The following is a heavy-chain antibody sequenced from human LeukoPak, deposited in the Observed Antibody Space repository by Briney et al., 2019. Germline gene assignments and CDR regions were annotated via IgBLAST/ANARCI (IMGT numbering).Heavy chain of an antibody. V-gene: IGHV5-51*01. D-gene: IGHD3-22*01. CDR2: IYPGDSDT. Sequence: GESLKISCQGSGYSFTSYWIGWVRQMPGKGLEWMGIIYPGDSDTRYSPSFQGQVTISADKSISTAYMELSSLRSEDTAVYYCASDPHEAYYYDSRPHYYYYMDVWGKGTTVTVSS. CDR1: GYSFTSYW. CDR3: ASDPHEAYYYDSRPHYYYYMDV. J-gene: IGHJ6*03.